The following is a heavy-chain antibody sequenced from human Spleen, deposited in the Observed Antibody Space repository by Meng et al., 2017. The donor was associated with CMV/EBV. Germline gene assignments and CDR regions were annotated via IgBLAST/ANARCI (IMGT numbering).Heavy chain of an antibody. V-gene: IGHV3-21*01. CDR2: ISSSSSYI. Sequence: GGSLRLSCVVCGFTCREYGRKWVRQAPGQGLGWVSSISSSSSYIYYADSVKGRFTISRDNAKNSLYLQMNSLRAEDTAVYYCARLTTMVAFDIWGQGTMVTVSS. CDR1: GFTCREYG. D-gene: IGHD3-10*01. J-gene: IGHJ3*02. CDR3: ARLTTMVAFDI.